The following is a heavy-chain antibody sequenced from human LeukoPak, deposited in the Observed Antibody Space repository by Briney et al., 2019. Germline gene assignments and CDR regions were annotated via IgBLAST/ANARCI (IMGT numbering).Heavy chain of an antibody. CDR2: IKQDGSEK. D-gene: IGHD2-15*01. CDR3: ARGVGYFDY. CDR1: GFAFSNYW. J-gene: IGHJ4*02. Sequence: GGSLRLSCAASGFAFSNYWMSWVRQAPGKGLEWVANIKQDGSEKYYVDSVKGRFTISRDNAKNSLYLQMNSLRAEDTAVYYCARGVGYFDYWGQGTLVTVSS. V-gene: IGHV3-7*05.